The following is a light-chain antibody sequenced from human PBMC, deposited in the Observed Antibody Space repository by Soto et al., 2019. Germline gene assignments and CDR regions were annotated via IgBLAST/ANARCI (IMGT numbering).Light chain of an antibody. CDR1: QSVSSTY. Sequence: LTQSPGTLSLSPGERATLSCRASQSVSSTYIAWYQQNPGQAPRLLIYGASSRATGIPDRFSGSGSGTDFTLTISRLEPEDFAVYFCQQYGRSPPFTFGHGTKVDIK. J-gene: IGKJ2*01. CDR2: GAS. V-gene: IGKV3-20*01. CDR3: QQYGRSPPFT.